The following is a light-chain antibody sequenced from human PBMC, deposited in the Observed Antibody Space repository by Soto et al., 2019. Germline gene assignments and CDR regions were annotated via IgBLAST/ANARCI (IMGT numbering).Light chain of an antibody. V-gene: IGKV4-1*01. CDR1: QSVLYSSNNKNY. Sequence: DIVMTQSPDSLAVSLGERATINCKSSQSVLYSSNNKNYLAWYQQKPGQPPKLLIYWASTRESGVPDRFSGSGSVTDFTLTISSLQAEDVAVYYCQQYYSTPWTFCQGTKVEIK. CDR2: WAS. J-gene: IGKJ1*01. CDR3: QQYYSTPWT.